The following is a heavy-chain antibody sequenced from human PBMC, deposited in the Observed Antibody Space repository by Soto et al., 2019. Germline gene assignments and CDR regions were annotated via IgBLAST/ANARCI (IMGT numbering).Heavy chain of an antibody. J-gene: IGHJ4*02. CDR2: IYHSGST. CDR1: GGPISSSNW. CDR3: ARGKGAAAGVYYFDY. D-gene: IGHD6-13*01. V-gene: IGHV4-4*02. Sequence: SETLSLTCAVSGGPISSSNWWSWVRQPPGKGLEWIGEIYHSGSTNYNPSLKSRVTISVDKSKNQFSLKLSSVTAADTAVYYCARGKGAAAGVYYFDYWGQGTLVTVSS.